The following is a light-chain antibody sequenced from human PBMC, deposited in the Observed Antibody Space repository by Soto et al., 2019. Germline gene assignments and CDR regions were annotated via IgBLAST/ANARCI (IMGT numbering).Light chain of an antibody. Sequence: IQMTQSPSSLSASVGDRVTIPGRASQSISSDLNWYQQKPGKAPTLLLYAASSLQSSVPSRFSGSGSGTHFTLTISSLQPEHLATYYCQPSYSPPWTFGQGNKVEIK. CDR1: QSISSD. J-gene: IGKJ1*01. V-gene: IGKV1-39*01. CDR2: AAS. CDR3: QPSYSPPWT.